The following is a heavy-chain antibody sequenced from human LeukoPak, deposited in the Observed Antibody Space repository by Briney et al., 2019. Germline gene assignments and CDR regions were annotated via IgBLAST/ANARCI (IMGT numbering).Heavy chain of an antibody. CDR1: GGSISSSSYY. Sequence: SETLSLTCTVSGGSISSSSYYWAWIRQPPGKGLEWIGSIFYSGTTFYNPSLKSRVTIFVDTSKNQFSLKLNSVTAADTAVYYCARLHPLQAARHAFDIWGQGTMVTVSS. J-gene: IGHJ3*02. CDR2: IFYSGTT. CDR3: ARLHPLQAARHAFDI. D-gene: IGHD4-11*01. V-gene: IGHV4-39*01.